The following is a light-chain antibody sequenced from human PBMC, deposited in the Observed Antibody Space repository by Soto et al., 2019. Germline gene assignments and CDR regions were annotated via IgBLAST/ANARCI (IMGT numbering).Light chain of an antibody. Sequence: EIVLTQSPATLSSSPGERATLSCRANQYVGSYLDWHQLKPGKGPKVLIFDASSRHSGVPERVSGSGSGTDFTLTISRLQPEDFAVYYCQQRDSCPLTFGRGTKLEIK. J-gene: IGKJ4*01. CDR1: QYVGSY. V-gene: IGKV3-11*01. CDR2: DAS. CDR3: QQRDSCPLT.